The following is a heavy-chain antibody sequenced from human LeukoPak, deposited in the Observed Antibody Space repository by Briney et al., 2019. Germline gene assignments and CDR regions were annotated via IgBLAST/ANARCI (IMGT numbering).Heavy chain of an antibody. D-gene: IGHD2-2*01. J-gene: IGHJ5*02. CDR2: INPNSGGT. CDR3: ARDADCSSTSCYGNNWFDP. CDR1: GYTFTSYD. Sequence: ASVKVSCKASGYTFTSYDINWVRQAPGQGLEWMGWINPNSGGTNYAQKFQGRVTMTRDTSISTAYMELSRLRSDDTAVYYCARDADCSSTSCYGNNWFDPWGQGTLVTVSS. V-gene: IGHV1-2*02.